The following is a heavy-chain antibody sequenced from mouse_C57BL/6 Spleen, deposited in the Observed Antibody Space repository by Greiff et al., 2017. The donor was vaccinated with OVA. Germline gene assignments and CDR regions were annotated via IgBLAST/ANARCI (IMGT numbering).Heavy chain of an antibody. CDR1: GYSFTDYN. CDR3: AIITTVGYAMDY. Sequence: VQLKESGPELVKPGASVKISCKASGYSFTDYNMNWVKQSNGKSLEWIGVINPNYGTTSYNQKFKGKATLTVDQSSSTAYMQLNSLTSEDSAVSYCAIITTVGYAMDYWGQGTSVTVSS. CDR2: INPNYGTT. D-gene: IGHD1-1*01. V-gene: IGHV1-39*01. J-gene: IGHJ4*01.